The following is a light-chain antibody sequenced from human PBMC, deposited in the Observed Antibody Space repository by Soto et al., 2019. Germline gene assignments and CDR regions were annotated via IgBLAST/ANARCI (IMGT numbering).Light chain of an antibody. CDR2: DVS. J-gene: IGLJ1*01. CDR3: SSYTISNTLV. CDR1: SIDVGGYNY. V-gene: IGLV2-14*01. Sequence: QSVLTQPASVSGSPGQSITISCTGTSIDVGGYNYVSWYQQYPGKAPKLMIYDVSNRPSGVSNRFSGSKSGNTASLTISGLQAEDEADYYCSSYTISNTLVFGSGTKLTVL.